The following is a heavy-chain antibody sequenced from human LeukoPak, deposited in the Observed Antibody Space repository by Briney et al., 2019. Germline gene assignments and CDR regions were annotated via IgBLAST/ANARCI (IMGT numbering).Heavy chain of an antibody. Sequence: SETLSLTCTVSGGSISSYYWSWIRQPPGKGLEWIGYLYYSGSTNYNPSLKSRVTISVDTSKNQFSLRLSSVTAADTAVYYCARRTRYCSGGSCRGGWFDPWSQGTLVTVSS. CDR1: GGSISSYY. D-gene: IGHD2-15*01. CDR2: LYYSGST. V-gene: IGHV4-59*08. J-gene: IGHJ5*02. CDR3: ARRTRYCSGGSCRGGWFDP.